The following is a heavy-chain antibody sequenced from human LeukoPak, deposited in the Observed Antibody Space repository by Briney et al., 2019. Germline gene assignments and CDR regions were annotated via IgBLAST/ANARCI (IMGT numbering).Heavy chain of an antibody. J-gene: IGHJ6*03. V-gene: IGHV3-21*04. CDR3: ASSREGAHYYYYMDV. Sequence: SGGSLRLSCAASEFTFSSYTMNWVRQAPGKGLEWVSSISSGNSYIYYADSMKGRFTISRDNAKNTLYLQMNSLRAEDTAVYYCASSREGAHYYYYMDVWGKGTTVTVSS. CDR2: ISSGNSYI. CDR1: EFTFSSYT.